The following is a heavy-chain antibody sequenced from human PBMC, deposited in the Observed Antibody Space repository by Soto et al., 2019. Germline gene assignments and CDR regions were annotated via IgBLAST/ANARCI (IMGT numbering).Heavy chain of an antibody. CDR2: IHYGGST. J-gene: IGHJ4*02. CDR3: ATNHDDISGRTPLLFDS. V-gene: IGHV4-31*03. Sequence: QVQLQESGPGLVKPSQTLSLTCTVSGDSIGTGGYYWDWIRQHLGKGPEWIGYIHYGGSTYYNPSLKSRLTISLDTSKNQFSLHLSSVTAADTAVYYCATNHDDISGRTPLLFDSWGQGTLVTVSS. CDR1: GDSIGTGGYY. D-gene: IGHD3-22*01.